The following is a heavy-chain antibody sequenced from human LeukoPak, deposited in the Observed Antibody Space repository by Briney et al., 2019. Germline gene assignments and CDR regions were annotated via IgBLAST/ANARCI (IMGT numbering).Heavy chain of an antibody. CDR2: IYYSGIT. CDR1: GASISGSSHYF. V-gene: IGHV4-39*01. CDR3: ARYSGMGYSPGNYSNS. Sequence: SETLSLTCTVSGASISGSSHYFWGWIRQTPGKGLEWIGSIYYSGITYYTPSLKSRLTISVDTSRTQFSLKLSSVSAADTAVYYCARYSGMGYSPGNYSNSWGQGTRVTVSS. J-gene: IGHJ4*02. D-gene: IGHD1-26*01.